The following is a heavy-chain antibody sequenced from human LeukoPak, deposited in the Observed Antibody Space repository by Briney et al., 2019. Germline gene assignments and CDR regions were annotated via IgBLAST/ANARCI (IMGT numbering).Heavy chain of an antibody. J-gene: IGHJ6*03. V-gene: IGHV4-34*01. CDR1: GGSFSGYY. CDR3: ARAGLDFWSGYVDYYYYMDV. Sequence: SETLSLTCAVYGGSFSGYYWSWIRQPPGKGLEWIGEINHSGSTNYNPSLMSRVTISVDTSKNQFSLKLSSVTAADTAVYYCARAGLDFWSGYVDYYYYMDVWGKGTTVTVSS. CDR2: INHSGST. D-gene: IGHD3-3*01.